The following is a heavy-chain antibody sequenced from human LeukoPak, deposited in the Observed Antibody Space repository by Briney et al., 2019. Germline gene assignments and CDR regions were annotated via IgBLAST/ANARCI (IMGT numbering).Heavy chain of an antibody. J-gene: IGHJ3*02. CDR3: ARDLGGDAFDI. V-gene: IGHV4-30-4*07. CDR2: IYYSGST. D-gene: IGHD2-15*01. CDR1: GGSISSGGYS. Sequence: SETLSLTCAVSGGSISSGGYSWSWIRQPPGKGLEWIGYIYYSGSTYYNPSLKSRVTISVDTSKNQFSLKLSSVTAADTAVYYCARDLGGDAFDIWGQGTMVTVSS.